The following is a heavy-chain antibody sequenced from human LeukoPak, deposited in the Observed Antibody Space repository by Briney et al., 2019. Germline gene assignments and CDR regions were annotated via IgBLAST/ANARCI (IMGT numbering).Heavy chain of an antibody. D-gene: IGHD1-26*01. CDR1: GYTFTGYY. V-gene: IGHV1-2*02. J-gene: IGHJ6*03. Sequence: ASVKVSSKASGYTFTGYYMHWVRQAPGQGLEWMGWINPNSGGTNYAQKFQGRVTMTRDTTISTAYIELSRLRSDDTAVYYCARVYGGSYYGYYYYMDVWGKGTTVTVSS. CDR3: ARVYGGSYYGYYYYMDV. CDR2: INPNSGGT.